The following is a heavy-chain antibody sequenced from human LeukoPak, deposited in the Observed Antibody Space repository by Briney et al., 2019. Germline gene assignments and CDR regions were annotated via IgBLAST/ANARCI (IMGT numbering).Heavy chain of an antibody. CDR2: IYYSGST. CDR3: ARVIAARPGDFDY. J-gene: IGHJ4*02. Sequence: SETLSLTCTVSGGSISSGDYYWSWIRQPPGKGLEWIGYIYYSGSTYYNPSLKSRVTISVDTSKNQFSLKLSSVTAADTAVYYCARVIAARPGDFDYWGQGTLVTVSS. CDR1: GGSISSGDYY. V-gene: IGHV4-30-4*01. D-gene: IGHD6-6*01.